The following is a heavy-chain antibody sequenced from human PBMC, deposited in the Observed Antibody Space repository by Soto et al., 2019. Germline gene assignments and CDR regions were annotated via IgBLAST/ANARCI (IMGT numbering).Heavy chain of an antibody. CDR3: ARIEFWSGMDV. CDR1: GFTFSSFS. J-gene: IGHJ6*02. CDR2: SNSDGSST. Sequence: EVQMVESGGGLVQPGGSLRLSCVASGFTFSSFSMHWVRQAPGKGLVWVSRSNSDGSSTNYADFVEGRFTISRDNSKNTLNLHMNSLRAEYTAVYYCARIEFWSGMDVWGQGTTVTVS. V-gene: IGHV3-74*01. D-gene: IGHD3-3*01.